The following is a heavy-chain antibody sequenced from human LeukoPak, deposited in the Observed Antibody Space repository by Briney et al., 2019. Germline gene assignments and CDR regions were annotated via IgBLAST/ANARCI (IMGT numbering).Heavy chain of an antibody. CDR1: GYTFTSYG. D-gene: IGHD6-19*01. CDR2: ISAYNGNT. V-gene: IGHV1-18*01. Sequence: VASVKVSCKASGYTFTSYGIGWVRQAPGQGLEWMGWISAYNGNTNYAQKLQGRVTITADESTSTAYMELSSLRSEDTAVYYCARGISGWTFDYWGQGTLVTVSS. CDR3: ARGISGWTFDY. J-gene: IGHJ4*02.